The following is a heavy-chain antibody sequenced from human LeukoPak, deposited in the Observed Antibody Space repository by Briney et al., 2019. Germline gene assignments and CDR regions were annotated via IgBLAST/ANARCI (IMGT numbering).Heavy chain of an antibody. V-gene: IGHV4-59*01. CDR1: GGSFSGYY. Sequence: SETLSLTCAVYGGSFSGYYWSWIRQPPGKGLEWIGYIYYSGSTNYNPSLKSRVTISVDTSKNQFSLKLSSVTAADTAVYYCASSYRPRYCSGGSCLSPPWYWGQGTLVTVSS. CDR3: ASSYRPRYCSGGSCLSPPWY. D-gene: IGHD2-15*01. CDR2: IYYSGST. J-gene: IGHJ4*02.